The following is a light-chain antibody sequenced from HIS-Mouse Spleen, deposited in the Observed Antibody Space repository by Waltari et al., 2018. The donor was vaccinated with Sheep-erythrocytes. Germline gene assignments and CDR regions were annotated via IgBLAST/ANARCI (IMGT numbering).Light chain of an antibody. V-gene: IGLV2-11*01. J-gene: IGLJ1*01. CDR3: CSYAGSYNHV. CDR1: SSDVGGYTN. CDR2: DVN. Sequence: QSALTQPRSVSGSPGQSVTISCTGTSSDVGGYTNVSWYQQHPGKAPKLMIYDVNKRPSGVPDRFSGSKSGNTASLTISGLQAEDEADYYCCSYAGSYNHVFATGTKVTVL.